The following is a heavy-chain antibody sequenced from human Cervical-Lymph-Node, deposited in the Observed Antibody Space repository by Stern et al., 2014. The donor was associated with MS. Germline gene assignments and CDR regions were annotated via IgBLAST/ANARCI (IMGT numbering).Heavy chain of an antibody. CDR3: AREAFRSGWRVFDF. Sequence: DQLVESGAEVRKPGASVKVSCKASGYTFNDYVMHWVRQAPGQSLEWLGWINADTGDTQYSQNFQDRVTISRDTSATTASMELTSLTSEDTSVYFCAREAFRSGWRVFDFWGQGTLVTVSP. CDR1: GYTFNDYV. D-gene: IGHD6-19*01. CDR2: INADTGDT. V-gene: IGHV1-3*01. J-gene: IGHJ4*02.